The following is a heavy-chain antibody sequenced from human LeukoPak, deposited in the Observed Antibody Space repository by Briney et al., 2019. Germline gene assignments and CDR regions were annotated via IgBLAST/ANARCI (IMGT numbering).Heavy chain of an antibody. CDR1: GYTFTGYY. D-gene: IGHD2-2*01. CDR3: ARISLPSWKLGYFDY. CDR2: INPDSGGT. Sequence: GASVKVSCKASGYTFTGYYMHWVRQAPGQGLEWMGWINPDSGGTNYAQKFQGRVTMTRDTSISTAYMELSRLRSDDTAVYYCARISLPSWKLGYFDYWGQRTLVTVSS. V-gene: IGHV1-2*02. J-gene: IGHJ4*02.